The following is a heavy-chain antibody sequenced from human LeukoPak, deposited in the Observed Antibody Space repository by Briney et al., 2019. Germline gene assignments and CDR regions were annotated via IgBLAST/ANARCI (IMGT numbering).Heavy chain of an antibody. Sequence: PSETLSLTCTVSGGSITGHYWNWIRQPAGKGLEWIGRMDPKGTTSYNPSLKSRVTMSVDTSKNHFSLKLKSVTAADTAMYYCARGYCSGANCYTAPDYWGQGTLVTVSS. D-gene: IGHD2-15*01. CDR1: GGSITGHY. CDR3: ARGYCSGANCYTAPDY. CDR2: MDPKGTT. J-gene: IGHJ4*02. V-gene: IGHV4-4*07.